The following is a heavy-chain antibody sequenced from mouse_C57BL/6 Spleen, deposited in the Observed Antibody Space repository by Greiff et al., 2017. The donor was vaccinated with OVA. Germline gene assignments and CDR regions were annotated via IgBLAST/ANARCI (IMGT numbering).Heavy chain of an antibody. CDR3: ARKYGNEGDY. D-gene: IGHD2-1*01. Sequence: QVQLQQPGAELVKPGASVQMSCKASGYTFTSYWITWVKQRPGQGLEWIGDIYPGSGSTNYNEKFKSKATLTVDTSASTAYMQLSSRTSEDSAVYYLARKYGNEGDYWGKGTTLTVSS. CDR1: GYTFTSYW. V-gene: IGHV1-55*01. CDR2: IYPGSGST. J-gene: IGHJ2*01.